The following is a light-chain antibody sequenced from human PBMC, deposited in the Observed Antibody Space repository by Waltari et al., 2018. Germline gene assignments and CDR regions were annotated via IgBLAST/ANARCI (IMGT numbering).Light chain of an antibody. CDR2: AAS. Sequence: DIQMTQSPSSLSASVGDRVTLNCRASHDISSWLAWYQQKPKKAPKSLIYAASSLQSGVPSRFSGSGSGTEFTLTISSLQPEDFATYYCQQYDSYPITFGQGTRLEIK. CDR1: HDISSW. CDR3: QQYDSYPIT. V-gene: IGKV1D-16*01. J-gene: IGKJ5*01.